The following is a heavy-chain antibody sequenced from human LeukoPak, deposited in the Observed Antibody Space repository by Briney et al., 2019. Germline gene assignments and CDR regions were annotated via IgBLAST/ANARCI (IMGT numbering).Heavy chain of an antibody. CDR3: ARELSGGPAADH. J-gene: IGHJ4*02. V-gene: IGHV4-59*01. CDR1: GGSISNYH. CDR2: IYYSGSN. D-gene: IGHD6-13*01. Sequence: SETLSLTCTVPGGSISNYHWSWIRQPPGKGLEWIGYIYYSGSNNYNPSLKSRVTISLDTSKNQFSLKLSSVTAADTAVYYCARELSGGPAADHWGQGTLVTVSS.